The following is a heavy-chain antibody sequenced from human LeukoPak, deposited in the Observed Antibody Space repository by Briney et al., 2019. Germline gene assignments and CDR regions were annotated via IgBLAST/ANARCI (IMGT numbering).Heavy chain of an antibody. CDR3: ARDLRVMVDAGFGGYYYYSGMDV. Sequence: ASVKVSCKASGYTFTGYYMHWVRQAPGQGLEWMGWINPNSGGTNYAQKFQGRVTMTRDTSISTAYMELSRLGSDDTAVYYCARDLRVMVDAGFGGYYYYSGMDVWGQGTTVTVSS. V-gene: IGHV1-2*02. J-gene: IGHJ6*02. CDR2: INPNSGGT. D-gene: IGHD2-15*01. CDR1: GYTFTGYY.